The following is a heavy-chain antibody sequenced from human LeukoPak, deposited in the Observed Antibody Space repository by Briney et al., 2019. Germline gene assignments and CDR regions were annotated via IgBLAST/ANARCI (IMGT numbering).Heavy chain of an antibody. CDR1: GFTFSNYD. CDR3: ARGSAIVGATGYYNGMDV. V-gene: IGHV3-13*05. CDR2: VGTAGDP. Sequence: GGSLRLSCAASGFTFSNYDLHWVRQATGKGLEWVSGVGTAGDPFYTGSVKGRFTISRENAKNSLYLQMNSLRAGDTAVYYCARGSAIVGATGYYNGMDVWGQGTTVTVSS. D-gene: IGHD1-26*01. J-gene: IGHJ6*02.